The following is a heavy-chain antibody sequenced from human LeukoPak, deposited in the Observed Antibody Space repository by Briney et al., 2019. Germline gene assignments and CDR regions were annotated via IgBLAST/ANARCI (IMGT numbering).Heavy chain of an antibody. D-gene: IGHD3-10*01. CDR3: AREEERFASWGYFKY. V-gene: IGHV3-30-3*01. Sequence: GGSLRLSCAASGFTFSSYAMHWVRQAPGKGLEWVAVISYDGSNKYYADSVKGRFTISRDNSKNTLYLQMNSLRAEDTALYYCAREEERFASWGYFKYWGQGALVTVSS. CDR2: ISYDGSNK. CDR1: GFTFSSYA. J-gene: IGHJ4*02.